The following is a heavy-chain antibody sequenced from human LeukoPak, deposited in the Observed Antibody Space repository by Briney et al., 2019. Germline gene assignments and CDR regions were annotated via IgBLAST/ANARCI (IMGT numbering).Heavy chain of an antibody. Sequence: GGSLRLSCAASGFTFSDYYINWIRQAPGMGLEWVAYLSSSGNTIYYADSVKGRFTISRDNAKKSVYLQMNSLRPEDTAVYYCAKEIYGSENYIYYWGQGILVTVSS. CDR2: LSSSGNTI. CDR1: GFTFSDYY. V-gene: IGHV3-11*01. D-gene: IGHD3-10*01. J-gene: IGHJ4*02. CDR3: AKEIYGSENYIYY.